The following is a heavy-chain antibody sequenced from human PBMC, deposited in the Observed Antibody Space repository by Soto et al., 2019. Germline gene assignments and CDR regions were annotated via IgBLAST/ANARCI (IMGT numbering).Heavy chain of an antibody. Sequence: GGSLRLSCAASGFTFSSYAMSWVRQAPGKGLEWVPAFSGSGGKTYYAESVKGRFTISRDNSKYTLYLQMNSLRAEDTAVYFCAKGIQWELPFDHWGQGTLVTVSS. J-gene: IGHJ4*02. D-gene: IGHD1-26*01. CDR3: AKGIQWELPFDH. CDR2: FSGSGGKT. CDR1: GFTFSSYA. V-gene: IGHV3-23*01.